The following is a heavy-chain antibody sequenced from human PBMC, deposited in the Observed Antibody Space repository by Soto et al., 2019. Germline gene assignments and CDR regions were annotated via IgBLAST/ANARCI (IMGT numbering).Heavy chain of an antibody. J-gene: IGHJ4*02. V-gene: IGHV1-3*01. Sequence: GASVKVSCKASGYTFTSYAMHWVRQAPGQRLEWMGWINAGNGNTKYSQKFQGRVTITRDTSASTAYMELSSLRSEDTAVYYCARDRGYCSGGSCSETRLDYWGQGTLVTVSS. CDR2: INAGNGNT. D-gene: IGHD2-15*01. CDR3: ARDRGYCSGGSCSETRLDY. CDR1: GYTFTSYA.